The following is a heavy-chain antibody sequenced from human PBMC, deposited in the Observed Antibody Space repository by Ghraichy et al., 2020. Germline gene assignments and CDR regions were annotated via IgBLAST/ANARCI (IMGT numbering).Heavy chain of an antibody. D-gene: IGHD5-18*01. CDR1: GGSISSSSYY. Sequence: SETLSLTCTVSGGSISSSSYYWGWIRQPPGKGLEWIGSIFHSGSTYYNPSLKSRVTISVDTSKNQFSLKLSSVTAADTAVYYCARQLVDTAMALDVWGQGTTVTVSS. CDR2: IFHSGST. CDR3: ARQLVDTAMALDV. J-gene: IGHJ6*02. V-gene: IGHV4-39*07.